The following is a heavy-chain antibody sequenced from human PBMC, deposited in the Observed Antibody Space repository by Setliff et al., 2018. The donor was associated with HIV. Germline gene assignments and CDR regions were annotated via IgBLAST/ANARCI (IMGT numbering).Heavy chain of an antibody. V-gene: IGHV4-59*01. Sequence: SETLSLTCTVSGGSISSYFWSWIRQPPGKGLECIGHISYSGTTNYNPSLESRVSISVDTSKNQFSLKLKSVTAADTAVYYCARDSDGSSYYHFAHWSQGTLVTVSS. CDR2: ISYSGTT. CDR1: GGSISSYF. J-gene: IGHJ4*02. D-gene: IGHD3-22*01. CDR3: ARDSDGSSYYHFAH.